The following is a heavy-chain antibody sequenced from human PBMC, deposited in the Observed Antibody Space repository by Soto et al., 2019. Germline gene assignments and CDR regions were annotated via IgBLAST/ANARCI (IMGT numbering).Heavy chain of an antibody. CDR1: GYTFTSYA. J-gene: IGHJ4*02. CDR3: ARTRYYDSSGYYVY. D-gene: IGHD3-22*01. V-gene: IGHV1-46*03. CDR2: INAGGGNT. Sequence: ASVKVSCKASGYTFTSYAMHWVRQAPGQGLEWMGIINAGGGNTNYAQKFQGRVTMTRDTSTSTVYMELSSLRSEDTAVYYCARTRYYDSSGYYVYWGQGTLVTVSS.